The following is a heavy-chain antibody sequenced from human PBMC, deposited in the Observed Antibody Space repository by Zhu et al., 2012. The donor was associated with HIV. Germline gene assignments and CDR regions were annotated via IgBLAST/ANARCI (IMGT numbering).Heavy chain of an antibody. CDR3: ARLRDTSGYYYPFDY. J-gene: IGHJ4*02. V-gene: IGHV4-59*11. CDR2: VYYTGTT. CDR1: GGSTSSH. Sequence: QVQLQESGPGLVKPSETPSLTCSVSGGSTSSHWSWIRQPPGKGLEWIGYVYYTGTTNYNPSLKSRVTISLDMSKNQFSLKLTSVTAADTAVYYCARLRDTSGYYYPFDYWGQGTLVTVSS. D-gene: IGHD3-22*01.